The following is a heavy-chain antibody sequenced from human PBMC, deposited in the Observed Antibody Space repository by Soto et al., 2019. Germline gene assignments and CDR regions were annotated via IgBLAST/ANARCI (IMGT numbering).Heavy chain of an antibody. CDR3: ARYSNNWFQTEGMDV. Sequence: ETLSLTCTVSVDSITTYYWSWIRQPAGKGLEWIGRIDASGNTNYNPSLNSRVTMSIDTSKKQFSLKLTSVTAADTAIYYCARYSNNWFQTEGMDVWGQGTTVTVSS. CDR2: IDASGNT. V-gene: IGHV4-4*07. CDR1: VDSITTYY. J-gene: IGHJ6*02. D-gene: IGHD6-13*01.